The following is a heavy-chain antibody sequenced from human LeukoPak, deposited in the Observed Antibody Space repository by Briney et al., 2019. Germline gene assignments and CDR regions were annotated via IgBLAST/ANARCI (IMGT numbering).Heavy chain of an antibody. V-gene: IGHV4-4*09. CDR2: MYTGGNH. D-gene: IGHD3-3*01. CDR3: ARQGIRFYDWTRLDP. Sequence: SETLSLTCSVSGGSLSGHYWSWIRQHPGKGLEWIGCMYTGGNHKCNPSLESRASMSLDTSKNQFYLRLESVSAADTAVYYCARQGIRFYDWTRLDPWGQGTLVTVSS. CDR1: GGSLSGHY. J-gene: IGHJ5*02.